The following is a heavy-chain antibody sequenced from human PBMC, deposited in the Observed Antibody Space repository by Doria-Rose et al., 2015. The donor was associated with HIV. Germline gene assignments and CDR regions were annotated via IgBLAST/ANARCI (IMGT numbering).Heavy chain of an antibody. D-gene: IGHD6-19*01. CDR2: ISYEGTKK. CDR3: ARDFRVSSGSGIYTYYYYGMDV. Sequence: QVQLVQSGGGVVQPGTSLRLSCVASGFTFSDHSMHWVRQAPGKGLEWLSIISYEGTKKNYAESVKGRFTISRDNSRSTLYLQMNSLRGEDTAVYYCARDFRVSSGSGIYTYYYYGMDVWGQGTTVTVSS. J-gene: IGHJ6*02. CDR1: GFTFSDHS. V-gene: IGHV3-30-3*01.